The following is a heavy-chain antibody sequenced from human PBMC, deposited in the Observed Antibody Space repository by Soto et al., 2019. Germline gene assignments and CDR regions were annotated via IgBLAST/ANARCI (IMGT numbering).Heavy chain of an antibody. D-gene: IGHD2-15*01. J-gene: IGHJ4*02. Sequence: QVQLVESGGGVVQPGRSLRLSCAASGFTFSSYGMHWVRQAPGKGLEWVAVIWYDGSNKYYADSVKGRFTISRDNSKNTLYLQMNSLRAEDTAVYYRARTCSGGSCYADYWGQGTLVTVSS. CDR2: IWYDGSNK. CDR1: GFTFSSYG. V-gene: IGHV3-33*01. CDR3: ARTCSGGSCYADY.